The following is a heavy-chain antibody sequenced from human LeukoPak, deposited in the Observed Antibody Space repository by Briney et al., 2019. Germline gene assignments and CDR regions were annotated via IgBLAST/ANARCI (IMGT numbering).Heavy chain of an antibody. V-gene: IGHV1-18*01. J-gene: IGHJ1*01. Sequence: GASVKVSCKASGYTFTSYGISWVRQAPGQGLEWMGWISAYNGNTNYAQKLQGRVTMTTDTSTSTAYMELSRLRSDDTAVYYCARVFLYGDYEYFQHWGQGTLVTVSS. CDR1: GYTFTSYG. CDR3: ARVFLYGDYEYFQH. D-gene: IGHD4-17*01. CDR2: ISAYNGNT.